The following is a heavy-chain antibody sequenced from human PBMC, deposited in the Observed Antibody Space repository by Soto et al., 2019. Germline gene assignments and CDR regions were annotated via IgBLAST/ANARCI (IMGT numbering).Heavy chain of an antibody. D-gene: IGHD6-13*01. V-gene: IGHV4-34*01. CDR2: INHSGST. CDR1: GGSFSGYY. CDR3: ARGVEGETAGTEEAYFDY. Sequence: SETLSLTCAVYGGSFSGYYWSWIRQPPGKGLEWIGEINHSGSTNYNPSLKSRVTISVDTSKNQFSLKLSSVTAADTAVYYCARGVEGETAGTEEAYFDYWGQGTLVTVSS. J-gene: IGHJ4*02.